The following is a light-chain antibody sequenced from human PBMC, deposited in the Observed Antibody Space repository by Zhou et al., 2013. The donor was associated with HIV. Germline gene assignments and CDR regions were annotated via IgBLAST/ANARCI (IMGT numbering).Light chain of an antibody. CDR3: EQHGNSPPFT. J-gene: IGKJ3*01. V-gene: IGKV3-20*01. CDR2: GST. CDR1: QSVSSNY. Sequence: PGERVTLSCRASQSVSSNYLTYYHHEPGQAPSLFLSGSTTTPTSFPAGFSGGGSGTDFTLTISILQPADFAVYYCEQHGNSPPFTFGPGTKVDIK.